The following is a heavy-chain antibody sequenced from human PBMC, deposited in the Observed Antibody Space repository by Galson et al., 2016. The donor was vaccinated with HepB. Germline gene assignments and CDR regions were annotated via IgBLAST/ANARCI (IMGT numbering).Heavy chain of an antibody. CDR1: GDSISSTSYY. CDR2: VSYSGST. D-gene: IGHD1-1*01. Sequence: ETLSLTCTVSGDSISSTSYYWGWIRQPPGKGLEWIGSVSYSGSTYYNPSLKSRVTISANTSKNQFSLKLSSVTAADTAVYYCARRYNWNDTLFDYWGQGTLVTVSS. J-gene: IGHJ4*02. V-gene: IGHV4-39*01. CDR3: ARRYNWNDTLFDY.